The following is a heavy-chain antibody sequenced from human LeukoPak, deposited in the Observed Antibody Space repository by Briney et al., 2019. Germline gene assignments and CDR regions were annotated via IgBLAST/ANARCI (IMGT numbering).Heavy chain of an antibody. CDR1: GYTFTSYY. D-gene: IGHD6-13*01. Sequence: GASVKVSCKASGYTFTSYYMHWVRQAPGQGLEWMGIINPSGGSTSYAQKFQGRVTMTRDMSTSTVYMELSSLRYEDTAVYYCARATGYSSSWAPFEYWGQGIQVTVSS. CDR2: INPSGGST. CDR3: ARATGYSSSWAPFEY. V-gene: IGHV1-46*01. J-gene: IGHJ4*02.